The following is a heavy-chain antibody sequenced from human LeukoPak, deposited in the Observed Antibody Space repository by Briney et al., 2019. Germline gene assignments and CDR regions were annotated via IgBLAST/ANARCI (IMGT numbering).Heavy chain of an antibody. CDR2: MNPNSGNT. CDR1: GYTFTGYY. Sequence: ASVKVSCKASGYTFTGYYMHWVRQAPGQGLEWMGWMNPNSGNTGYAQKFQGRVTMTRNTSISTAYMELSSLRSEDTAVYYCARGEERLHYWGQGTLVTVSS. CDR3: ARGEERLHY. J-gene: IGHJ4*02. V-gene: IGHV1-8*02.